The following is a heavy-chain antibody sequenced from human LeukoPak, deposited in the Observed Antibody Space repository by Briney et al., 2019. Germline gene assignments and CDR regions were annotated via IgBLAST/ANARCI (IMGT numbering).Heavy chain of an antibody. J-gene: IGHJ3*02. D-gene: IGHD5-24*01. V-gene: IGHV3-48*01. Sequence: GGSLRLSCAASGFTFSSYSMNWVRQAPGKGLEWVSYISSSSSTIYYADSVKGRFTISRDNSKNTLYLQMNSLRAEDTAVYYCANSDGDAFDIWGQGTMVTVSS. CDR1: GFTFSSYS. CDR2: ISSSSSTI. CDR3: ANSDGDAFDI.